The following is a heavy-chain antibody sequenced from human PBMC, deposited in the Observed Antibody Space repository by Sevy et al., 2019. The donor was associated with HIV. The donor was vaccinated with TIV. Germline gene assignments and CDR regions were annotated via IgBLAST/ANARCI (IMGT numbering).Heavy chain of an antibody. V-gene: IGHV3-30*18. D-gene: IGHD3-3*01. CDR2: ISYDGSNK. CDR1: GFTFSSYG. CDR3: ANDGYYDFWSGYYTKSYYYYGMDV. J-gene: IGHJ6*02. Sequence: GGSLRLSCAASGFTFSSYGMHWVRQAPGKGLEWVAVISYDGSNKYYADSVKGRFTISRDNSKNTLYLQMNSLRAEDTAVYYRANDGYYDFWSGYYTKSYYYYGMDVWGQGTTVTVSS.